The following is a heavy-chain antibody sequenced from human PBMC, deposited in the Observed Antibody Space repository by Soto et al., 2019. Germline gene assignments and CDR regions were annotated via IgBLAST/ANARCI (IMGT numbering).Heavy chain of an antibody. J-gene: IGHJ6*02. V-gene: IGHV4-31*03. Sequence: SETLSLTCTVSGGSISSGGYYWSWIRQHPGKGLEWIGYIYYSGSTYYNPSLKSRVTISVDTSRNQFSLKLSSVTAADTAVYYCARGPRATTYSSSFRYYYYGMDVWGQGTTVTSP. CDR2: IYYSGST. D-gene: IGHD6-6*01. CDR3: ARGPRATTYSSSFRYYYYGMDV. CDR1: GGSISSGGYY.